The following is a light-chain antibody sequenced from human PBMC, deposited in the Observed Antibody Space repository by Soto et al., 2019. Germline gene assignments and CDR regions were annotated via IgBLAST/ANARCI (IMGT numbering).Light chain of an antibody. CDR1: SSDVGGYNY. V-gene: IGLV2-14*01. J-gene: IGLJ1*01. CDR3: SLYTSSSLYV. Sequence: QSALTQPASVSGSPGQSITISCTGTSSDVGGYNYVSWYQQHPGKAPKLMIYDVSNRPSGVSNRCSGSKSGNTASLTISGLQAEDEADYYCSLYTSSSLYVFGTGTKVTVL. CDR2: DVS.